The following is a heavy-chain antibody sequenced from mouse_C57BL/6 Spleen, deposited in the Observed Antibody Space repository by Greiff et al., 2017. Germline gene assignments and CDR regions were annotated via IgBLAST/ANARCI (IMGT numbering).Heavy chain of an antibody. V-gene: IGHV1-75*01. J-gene: IGHJ4*01. CDR3: ARSITTGNYAMDY. Sequence: VQLQQSGPELVKPGASVKISCKASGYTFTDYYINWVKQRPGQGLEWIGWIFPGSGSTYYNEKFKGKATLTVDKSSSTAYMLLSSLTSEASAVYFCARSITTGNYAMDYWGQGTSVTVSS. CDR1: GYTFTDYY. D-gene: IGHD1-1*01. CDR2: IFPGSGST.